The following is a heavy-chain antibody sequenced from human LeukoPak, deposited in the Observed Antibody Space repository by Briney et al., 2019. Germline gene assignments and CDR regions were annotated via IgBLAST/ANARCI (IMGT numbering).Heavy chain of an antibody. CDR1: GYTFTGYY. CDR2: INTNTGNP. D-gene: IGHD1-14*01. J-gene: IGHJ4*02. CDR3: ARKKVEPDRYFDY. Sequence: ASVKVSCKASGYTFTGYYMHWVRQAPGQGLEWMGWINTNTGNPTYAQGFTGRFVFSLDTSVSTAYLQISSLKTEDTAVYYCARKKVEPDRYFDYWGQGTLVTVSS. V-gene: IGHV7-4-1*02.